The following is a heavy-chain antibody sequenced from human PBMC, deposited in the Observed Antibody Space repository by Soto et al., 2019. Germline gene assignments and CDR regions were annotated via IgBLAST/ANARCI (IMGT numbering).Heavy chain of an antibody. CDR1: GFTFDDYA. V-gene: IGHV3-9*01. CDR3: AKDISSTLVPAASHYYYYYGMDV. Sequence: PGGSLRLSCAASGFTFDDYAMHWVRQAPGKGLEWVSGISWKSGSIGYADYVKGRFTISRDNAKNSLYLQMNSLRAEDTALYYFAKDISSTLVPAASHYYYYYGMDVWGQGTTVTVSS. J-gene: IGHJ6*02. D-gene: IGHD2-2*01. CDR2: ISWKSGSI.